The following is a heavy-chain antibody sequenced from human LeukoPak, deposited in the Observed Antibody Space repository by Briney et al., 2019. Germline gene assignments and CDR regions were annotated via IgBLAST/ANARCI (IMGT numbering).Heavy chain of an antibody. J-gene: IGHJ4*02. CDR3: ARASSWYVTY. CDR2: IYYSGST. CDR1: GGSISSGGYY. Sequence: SETLSLTCTVSGGSISSGGYYWSWIRQRPGKGLEWIGYIYYSGSTYYNPSLKSRVTISVDTSKNQFSLKLSSVTAADTAVYYCARASSWYVTYWGQGTLVTVSS. D-gene: IGHD6-13*01. V-gene: IGHV4-31*03.